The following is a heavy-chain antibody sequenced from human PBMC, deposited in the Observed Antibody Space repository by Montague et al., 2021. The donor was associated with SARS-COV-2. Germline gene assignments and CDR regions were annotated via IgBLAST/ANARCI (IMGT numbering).Heavy chain of an antibody. Sequence: SETLSLTCTVSGGSISSGSYWGWIRQPPGKGLEWIGTSDHSGITYYSPSLKSRVTISLDTSKNQFSLNLDSVTASDTAMYYCAIVISAVAGANFYFDYWGQGTLVTVSS. CDR3: AIVISAVAGANFYFDY. V-gene: IGHV4-38-2*02. CDR1: GGSISSGSY. J-gene: IGHJ4*02. D-gene: IGHD4/OR15-4a*01. CDR2: SDHSGIT.